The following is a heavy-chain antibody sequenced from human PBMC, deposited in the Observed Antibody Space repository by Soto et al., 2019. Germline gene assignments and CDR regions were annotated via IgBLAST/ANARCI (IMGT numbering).Heavy chain of an antibody. CDR1: GFSLSTSGVG. CDR3: AHTRPIVVVPDEAIPAFDI. V-gene: IGHV2-5*02. CDR2: IYWDDDK. J-gene: IGHJ3*02. Sequence: SGPTLVNPTQTLTLTCTFSGFSLSTSGVGVGWIRQPPGKALEWLALIYWDDDKRYSPSLKSRLTITKDTSKNQVVLTMTNMDPVDTATYYCAHTRPIVVVPDEAIPAFDIWGQGTIVTVSS. D-gene: IGHD2-2*01.